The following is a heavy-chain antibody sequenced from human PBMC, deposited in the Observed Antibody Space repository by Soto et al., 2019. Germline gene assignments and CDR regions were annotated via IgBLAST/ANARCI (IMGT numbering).Heavy chain of an antibody. CDR1: GFTFSSYG. J-gene: IGHJ4*02. CDR2: ISYDGSKK. D-gene: IGHD7-27*01. CDR3: AKDMAVEGTCKLGCDFDS. V-gene: IGHV3-30*18. Sequence: QVQLVESGGGVVQPGRSLRLSCGASGFTFSSYGLHWVRQAPGKGLEWLAVISYDGSKKYYADSVKGRFTIARDNSKNTLYLHTDSLRAEDTADHYCAKDMAVEGTCKLGCDFDSWGQGTPVTVSS.